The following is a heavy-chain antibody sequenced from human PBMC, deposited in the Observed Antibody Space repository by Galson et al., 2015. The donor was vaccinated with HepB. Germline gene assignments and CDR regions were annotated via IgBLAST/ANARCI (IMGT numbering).Heavy chain of an antibody. CDR2: ISGSGGST. D-gene: IGHD2-15*01. V-gene: IGHV3-23*01. J-gene: IGHJ4*02. CDR1: GFTFSSYA. Sequence: SLRLSCAASGFTFSSYAMSWVRQAPGKGLEWVSAISGSGGSTYYADSVKGRFTISRDNSKNTLYLQMNSLRAEDTAVYYCAKDHREGYCSGGSCYSVGYYFDYWGQGTLVTVSS. CDR3: AKDHREGYCSGGSCYSVGYYFDY.